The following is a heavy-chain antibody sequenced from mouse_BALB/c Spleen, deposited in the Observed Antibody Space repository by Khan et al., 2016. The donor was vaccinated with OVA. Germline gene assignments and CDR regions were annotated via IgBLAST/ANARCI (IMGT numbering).Heavy chain of an antibody. D-gene: IGHD3-1*01. Sequence: EVQLQESGGGLVQPKGSLKLACAASGFTFNTYAMNWVRQAPGKGLEWVARIRNKSNTYATYYADSVKDRFTISRDDSQTMLYLQMTNLKTEDTAMYYCVKSSGYFFDYWGQGTTPTVSS. CDR2: IRNKSNTYAT. CDR1: GFTFNTYA. CDR3: VKSSGYFFDY. J-gene: IGHJ2*01. V-gene: IGHV10-1*02.